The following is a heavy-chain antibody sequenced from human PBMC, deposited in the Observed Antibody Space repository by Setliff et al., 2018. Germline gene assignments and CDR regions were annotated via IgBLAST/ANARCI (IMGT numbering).Heavy chain of an antibody. CDR3: ARDKTIFLSRYYRDV. D-gene: IGHD3-3*01. J-gene: IGHJ6*03. V-gene: IGHV3-48*01. CDR1: GFTFSSYS. CDR2: ISSSSSTI. Sequence: GGSLRLSCAASGFTFSSYSMNWVRQAPGKGLEWVSYISSSSSTIYYADSVKGRFTISRDNAKNSLYLQMNSLRAEDTAVYYCARDKTIFLSRYYRDVWGKGTTVTV.